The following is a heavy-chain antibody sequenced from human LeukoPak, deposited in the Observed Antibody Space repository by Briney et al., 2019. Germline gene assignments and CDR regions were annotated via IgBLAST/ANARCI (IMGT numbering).Heavy chain of an antibody. V-gene: IGHV3-23*01. CDR2: INSAGTNT. J-gene: IGHJ4*02. Sequence: GGSLRLSCAASGFTFSTYAMSWVRQAPGKGLEWVLSINSAGTNTYYADSVRGRFTISRDNSKNTLYLQMNSLRDEDTAVYYCARVHRLQGIDKADYWGQGTLVTVSS. D-gene: IGHD2-15*01. CDR1: GFTFSTYA. CDR3: ARVHRLQGIDKADY.